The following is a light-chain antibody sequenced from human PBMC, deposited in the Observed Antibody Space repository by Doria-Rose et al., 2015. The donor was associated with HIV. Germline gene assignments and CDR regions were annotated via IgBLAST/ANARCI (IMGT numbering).Light chain of an antibody. CDR3: QQAKSFPLT. CDR1: QDISSW. V-gene: IGKV1-12*01. Sequence: SPSSVSASVGDRVTITCRASQDISSWLAWYQQKPGKAPNLLIYDASSLQSGVPSRFSGSGSGTEFTLTINSLQPEDFATYHCQQAKSFPLTFGGGTKLEIK. J-gene: IGKJ4*01. CDR2: DAS.